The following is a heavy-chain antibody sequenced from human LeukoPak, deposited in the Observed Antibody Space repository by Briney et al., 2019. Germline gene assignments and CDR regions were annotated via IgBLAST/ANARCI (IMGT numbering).Heavy chain of an antibody. D-gene: IGHD6-19*01. V-gene: IGHV4-4*07. Sequence: SETLSLTCTVSGGSISSYQWSWTRQPAGKGLECIGRINTSGTTNYNPSLKSRVTMSVDTSKNQFSLKLSSVTAADTAVYYCASGHNSGWGYFDYWGQGSLVTVSS. CDR2: INTSGTT. CDR3: ASGHNSGWGYFDY. CDR1: GGSISSYQ. J-gene: IGHJ4*02.